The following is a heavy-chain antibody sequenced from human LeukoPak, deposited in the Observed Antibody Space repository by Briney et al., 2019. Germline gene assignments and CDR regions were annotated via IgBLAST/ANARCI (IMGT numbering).Heavy chain of an antibody. CDR3: ARGRNYYGSGSYPHGY. J-gene: IGHJ4*02. CDR2: IYYSGST. CDR1: GGSISSYY. D-gene: IGHD3-10*01. Sequence: PSETLSLTCTVSGGSISSYYWSWIRQPPGKGLEWIGYIYYSGSTNYNPSLKSRVTISVDTSKNQFSLKLSSVTAADTAVYYCARGRNYYGSGSYPHGYWGQGTLVTVSS. V-gene: IGHV4-59*01.